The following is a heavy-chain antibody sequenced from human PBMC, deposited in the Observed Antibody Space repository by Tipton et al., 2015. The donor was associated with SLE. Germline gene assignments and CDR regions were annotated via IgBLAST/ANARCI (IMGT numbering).Heavy chain of an antibody. Sequence: TLSLTCTVSGGSISSYYWSWIRQPPGKGLEWIGYIYYSGSTNYNTSLKSRVTISVDTSKNQFSLKLSSVTAADTAVYYCARRGYDILTVYWPTAAYDIWGQGTMGTVSS. CDR3: ARRGYDILTVYWPTAAYDI. CDR1: GGSISSYY. V-gene: IGHV4-59*08. J-gene: IGHJ3*02. CDR2: IYYSGST. D-gene: IGHD3-9*01.